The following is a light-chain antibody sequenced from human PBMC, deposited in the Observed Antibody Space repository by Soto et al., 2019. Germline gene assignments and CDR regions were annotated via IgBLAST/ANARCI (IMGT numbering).Light chain of an antibody. CDR1: QSVSSSY. CDR3: EQDGSSSWA. J-gene: IGKJ1*01. Sequence: EIVFPQSPGTRSLSPGEGATLSCRARQSVSSSYLAWYQQRPGQAPRLLIYDASSRATGIPDRCSGSGVGIDFTLTISRLGSEDFAVYFFEQDGSSSWAFGQGTKVDIK. V-gene: IGKV3-20*01. CDR2: DAS.